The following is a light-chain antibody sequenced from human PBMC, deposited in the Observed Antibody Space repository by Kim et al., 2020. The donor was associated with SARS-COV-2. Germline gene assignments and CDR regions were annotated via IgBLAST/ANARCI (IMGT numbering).Light chain of an antibody. CDR2: GGS. CDR1: QSVSGSY. Sequence: EIVLTQSPGTVSLSPGERATLSCRASQSVSGSYLAWYQQKPGQAPRLLIYGGSSRATGIPDRFSGSGSGTDFTLTISRLEPEDFAVYSCQQYDNSPVTFGQGTRLEIK. J-gene: IGKJ5*01. CDR3: QQYDNSPVT. V-gene: IGKV3-20*01.